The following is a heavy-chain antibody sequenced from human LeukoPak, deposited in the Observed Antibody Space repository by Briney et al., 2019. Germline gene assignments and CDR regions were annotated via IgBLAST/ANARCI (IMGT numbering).Heavy chain of an antibody. J-gene: IGHJ4*02. CDR3: ARFYDSSGYYGLWY. CDR1: GYTFTTSG. D-gene: IGHD3-22*01. V-gene: IGHV1-18*01. Sequence: ASVKVSCKASGYTFTTSGVNWVRQAPGQGLEWVGWITTYNGNTKYVQKLQGRVTLTTDPSTSTAYMELRSLTSDDTAVYYCARFYDSSGYYGLWYWGQGTLVTVSS. CDR2: ITTYNGNT.